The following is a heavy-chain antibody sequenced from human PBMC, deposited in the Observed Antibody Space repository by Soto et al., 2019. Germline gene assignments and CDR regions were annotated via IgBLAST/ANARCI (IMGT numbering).Heavy chain of an antibody. V-gene: IGHV4-31*03. CDR1: GGSVNSGGFY. D-gene: IGHD3-22*01. CDR3: ARDGRTSGYYLDY. J-gene: IGHJ4*02. CDR2: IYANGNT. Sequence: SETLSLTCTVSGGSVNSGGFYWSWIRQSPGKVLEWIGFIYANGNTCYNPSLKSRVNISLDTSQNKFSLKMTSVTVADTAVYYCARDGRTSGYYLDYWGQGTPVTVSS.